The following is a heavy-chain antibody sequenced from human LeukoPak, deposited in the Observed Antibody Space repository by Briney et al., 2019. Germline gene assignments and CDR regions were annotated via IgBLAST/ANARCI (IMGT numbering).Heavy chain of an antibody. CDR3: AKDASQWLVRLDY. D-gene: IGHD6-19*01. CDR2: ISYDGNNK. CDR1: GLTFRSYA. V-gene: IGHV3-30*18. Sequence: PGRSLRLSCATSGLTFRSYAMNWVRQAPGKGLEWVAVISYDGNNKFYPDSVKGRFTISRGNSKNTLYVQMNSLRAEDTAVYYCAKDASQWLVRLDYWGQGVLVTVSS. J-gene: IGHJ4*02.